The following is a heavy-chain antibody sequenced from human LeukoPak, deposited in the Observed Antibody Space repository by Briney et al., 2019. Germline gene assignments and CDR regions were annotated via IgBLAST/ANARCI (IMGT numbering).Heavy chain of an antibody. CDR3: TRTRGYSYGFSDY. CDR2: VRSKAYGGTT. V-gene: IGHV3-49*04. Sequence: GGSLRLSCAASGFTFSIYGTHWVRQAPGKGLEWVGFVRSKAYGGTTEYAASVKGRFTISRDDSKSIAYLQMNSLKTEDTAVYYCTRTRGYSYGFSDYWGQGTLVTVSS. D-gene: IGHD5-18*01. CDR1: GFTFSIYG. J-gene: IGHJ4*02.